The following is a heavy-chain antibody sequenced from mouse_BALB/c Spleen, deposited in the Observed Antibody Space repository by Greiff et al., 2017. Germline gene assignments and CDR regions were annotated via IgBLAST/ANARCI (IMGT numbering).Heavy chain of an antibody. CDR3: ARDLYPYGSSWYFDV. Sequence: QVQLQQSGPGLVAPSQSLSITCTVSGFSLTGYGVNWVRQPPGKGLEWLGMIWGDGSTDYNSALKSRLSISKDNSKSQVFLKMNSLQTDDTAMYYCARDLYPYGSSWYFDVWGAGTTVTVSS. V-gene: IGHV2-6-7*01. CDR2: IWGDGST. CDR1: GFSLTGYG. D-gene: IGHD1-1*01. J-gene: IGHJ1*01.